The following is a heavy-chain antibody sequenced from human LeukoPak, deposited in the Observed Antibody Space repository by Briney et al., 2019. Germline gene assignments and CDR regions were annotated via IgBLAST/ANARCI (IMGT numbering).Heavy chain of an antibody. Sequence: GSSVKVSCKASGGTFSSYDINWVRQATGQGLEWMGWMNPNSGNTGYAQKFQGRVTITRNTSISTAYMELSSLRSEDTAVYYCARVIDGADAFDIWGQGTMVTVSS. CDR2: MNPNSGNT. CDR1: GGTFSSYD. J-gene: IGHJ3*02. V-gene: IGHV1-8*03. CDR3: ARVIDGADAFDI. D-gene: IGHD1-26*01.